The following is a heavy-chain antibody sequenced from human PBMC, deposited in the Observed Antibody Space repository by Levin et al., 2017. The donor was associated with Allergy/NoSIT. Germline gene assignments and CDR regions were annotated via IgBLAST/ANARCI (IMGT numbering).Heavy chain of an antibody. J-gene: IGHJ5*02. Sequence: GESLKISCKAAGYSFTTYNINWVRQTTGQGLEWIGWMDSNSGITGSAQNFQGRVTMTRDTSISTAYMELSSLRSDDTAVYYCARGDFTNTLRPWGQGTLVTVSS. CDR2: MDSNSGIT. CDR3: ARGDFTNTLRP. CDR1: GYSFTTYN. V-gene: IGHV1-8*01. D-gene: IGHD3-3*01.